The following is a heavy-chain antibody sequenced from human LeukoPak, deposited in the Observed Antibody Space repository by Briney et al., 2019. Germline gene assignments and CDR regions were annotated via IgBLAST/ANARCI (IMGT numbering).Heavy chain of an antibody. CDR1: GYTFTSYG. Sequence: ASVKVSCKASGYTFTSYGISWGRQAPGQGLEWMGWISAYNGNTNYAQKLQGRVTMTTDTSTSTAYMELRSLRSDDTAVYYCARGFDGDYYDSSGYSGRGGYWGQGTLVTVSS. CDR3: ARGFDGDYYDSSGYSGRGGY. V-gene: IGHV1-18*01. D-gene: IGHD3-22*01. J-gene: IGHJ4*02. CDR2: ISAYNGNT.